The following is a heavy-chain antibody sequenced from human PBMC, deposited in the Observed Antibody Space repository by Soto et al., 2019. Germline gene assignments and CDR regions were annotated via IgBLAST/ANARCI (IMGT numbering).Heavy chain of an antibody. V-gene: IGHV4-39*01. CDR3: ARPASGYAPLGDY. CDR2: IYYSGST. J-gene: IGHJ4*02. Sequence: QLQLQESGPGLVKPSETLSLTCTVSGGSISSSSYYWGWIRQPPGKGLEWIGSIYYSGSTSYNPSLKCRVTISVDTSKNQFSLKLSSVTAADTAVYYCARPASGYAPLGDYWGQGTLVTVSS. D-gene: IGHD5-12*01. CDR1: GGSISSSSYY.